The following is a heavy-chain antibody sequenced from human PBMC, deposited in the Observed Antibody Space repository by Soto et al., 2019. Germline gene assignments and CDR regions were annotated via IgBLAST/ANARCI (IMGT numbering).Heavy chain of an antibody. CDR3: AKGTEAVAGNYFDL. J-gene: IGHJ2*01. CDR2: ISGSGSST. D-gene: IGHD6-19*01. Sequence: EVQLLESGGDLVQPGGSLRLSCVASGFTFSSYAMNWVRQAPGKGLEWVSTISGSGSSTSYADSVKGRFSISRDNPKTTLFPQMNSLRAEDTAVYYCAKGTEAVAGNYFDLWGRGTLVTVSS. CDR1: GFTFSSYA. V-gene: IGHV3-23*01.